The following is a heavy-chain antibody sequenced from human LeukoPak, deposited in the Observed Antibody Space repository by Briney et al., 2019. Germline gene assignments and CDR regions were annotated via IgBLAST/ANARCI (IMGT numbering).Heavy chain of an antibody. Sequence: SVKVSCKASGYTFTNYGISWVRQAPGQGLEWMGWISAYSGYTDYAQKFQFRVTMTTDTSTSTAYMELRSLRSDDTAVYYCARDKAVTTEVTQHFQHWGQGTLVTVSS. D-gene: IGHD4-23*01. V-gene: IGHV1-18*01. J-gene: IGHJ1*01. CDR3: ARDKAVTTEVTQHFQH. CDR1: GYTFTNYG. CDR2: ISAYSGYT.